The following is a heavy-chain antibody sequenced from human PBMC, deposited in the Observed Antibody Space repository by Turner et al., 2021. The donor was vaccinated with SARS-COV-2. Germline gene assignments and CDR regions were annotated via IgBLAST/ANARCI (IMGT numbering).Heavy chain of an antibody. CDR1: GASVSGYY. V-gene: IGHV4-34*01. Sequence: QVQLQQWGAGLLKPSETLSLTCAVYGASVSGYYWSWIRQPPGKGLEWIGEINYGGSTNYPTSPTYRATISVNTSKNQFSLKTSSVTAAGTAVYYCARGIKGVLMSGSYYYYGMDVWGQGTTVTVSS. D-gene: IGHD1-26*01. J-gene: IGHJ6*02. CDR2: INYGGST. CDR3: ARGIKGVLMSGSYYYYGMDV.